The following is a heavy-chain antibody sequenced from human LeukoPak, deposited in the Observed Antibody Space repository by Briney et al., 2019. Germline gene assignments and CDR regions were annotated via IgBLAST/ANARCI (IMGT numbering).Heavy chain of an antibody. CDR3: ARVSGLHYYDSSGHTDY. Sequence: GVSLRLSCAASGFTFSSYGMHWVRQAPGKGLEWVAVISYDGSNKYYADSVKGQFTISRDNSKTTLYLQMNSLRAEDTAVYYCARVSGLHYYDSSGHTDYWGQGTLVTVSS. J-gene: IGHJ4*02. CDR2: ISYDGSNK. V-gene: IGHV3-30*03. D-gene: IGHD3-22*01. CDR1: GFTFSSYG.